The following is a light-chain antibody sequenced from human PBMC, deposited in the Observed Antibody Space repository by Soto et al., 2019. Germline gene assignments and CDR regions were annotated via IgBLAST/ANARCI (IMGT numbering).Light chain of an antibody. J-gene: IGLJ3*02. CDR3: CSYAGSSWV. V-gene: IGLV2-11*01. CDR1: SSDVGGHND. Sequence: QSALTQPRSVSGSPGQSVAISCTGTSSDVGGHNDVSWYQQHPGKAPKLVIYDVTKRPSGAPDRFSGSKSGNTASLTISGLQAEDEADYYCCSYAGSSWVFGGGTKLTVL. CDR2: DVT.